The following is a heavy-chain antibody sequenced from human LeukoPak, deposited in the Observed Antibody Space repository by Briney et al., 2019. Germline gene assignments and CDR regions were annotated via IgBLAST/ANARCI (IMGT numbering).Heavy chain of an antibody. CDR1: GGSMSSYY. CDR2: IYHSGST. D-gene: IGHD3-22*01. CDR3: ARVTGYMIEDYFDY. Sequence: SETLSLTCSVSGGSMSSYYWSWIRQSPGKGLEWIGYIYHSGSTDYNSSLKSRVTISVETSKNQFSLKLRSVTAADTAVYYCARVTGYMIEDYFDYWGQGTLVTVSS. V-gene: IGHV4-59*01. J-gene: IGHJ4*02.